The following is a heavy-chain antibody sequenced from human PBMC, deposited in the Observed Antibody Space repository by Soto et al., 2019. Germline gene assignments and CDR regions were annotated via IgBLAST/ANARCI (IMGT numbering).Heavy chain of an antibody. CDR3: ARDDPPGLN. CDR2: ISAYNGNT. J-gene: IGHJ4*02. D-gene: IGHD6-25*01. Sequence: QVQLVQSGTEVKKPGASVKVSCKASGYTFSSYGISWVRQAPGQGLEWMGWISAYNGNTNYAQKFQGRVTLTTDTSTSTACLELRRLRSADTAVYYCARDDPPGLNWGQGTLVTVSS. V-gene: IGHV1-18*01. CDR1: GYTFSSYG.